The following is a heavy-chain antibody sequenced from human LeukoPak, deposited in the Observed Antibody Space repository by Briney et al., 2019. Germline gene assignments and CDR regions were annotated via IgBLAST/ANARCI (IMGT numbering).Heavy chain of an antibody. CDR3: ASAEAAAL. Sequence: PSEILSLTCAFYGGSFSAYYWSWIRQPPGKGLEWIGEINHSGSTNYNPSLKSRVTISVDTSKNQFSLKLSSVTAADTAVYYCASAEAAALWGQGTLVTVSS. V-gene: IGHV4-34*01. CDR1: GGSFSAYY. CDR2: INHSGST. D-gene: IGHD6-13*01. J-gene: IGHJ4*02.